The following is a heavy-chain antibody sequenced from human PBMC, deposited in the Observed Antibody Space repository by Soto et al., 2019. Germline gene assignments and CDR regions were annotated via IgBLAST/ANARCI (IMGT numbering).Heavy chain of an antibody. Sequence: QVQLVQSGAEVKQPGASVKVSCKASGYTFTSYGISWVRQAPGQGLEWMGWISAYNGNTNYAQKLQGRVTMTTDTSTSTAYMELRSLRSDDTAVYYCARVTGRVVPAAMGSRGWFDPWGQGTLVTVSS. CDR3: ARVTGRVVPAAMGSRGWFDP. J-gene: IGHJ5*02. CDR1: GYTFTSYG. V-gene: IGHV1-18*01. CDR2: ISAYNGNT. D-gene: IGHD2-2*01.